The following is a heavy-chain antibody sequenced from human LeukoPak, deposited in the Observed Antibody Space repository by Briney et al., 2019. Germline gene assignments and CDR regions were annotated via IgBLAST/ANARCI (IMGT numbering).Heavy chain of an antibody. D-gene: IGHD5-12*01. J-gene: IGHJ5*02. V-gene: IGHV3-64D*06. CDR3: VRTYDENPLGWFDP. Sequence: PGGSLRLSCAASGFTFSFYSMNWVRQPPGKGLYYVSAISINGGSTYYADSVRGRFTISRDNSKNTLYLQMSSLRPDDTAVYYCVRTYDENPLGWFDPWGQGTLVTVSS. CDR2: ISINGGST. CDR1: GFTFSFYS.